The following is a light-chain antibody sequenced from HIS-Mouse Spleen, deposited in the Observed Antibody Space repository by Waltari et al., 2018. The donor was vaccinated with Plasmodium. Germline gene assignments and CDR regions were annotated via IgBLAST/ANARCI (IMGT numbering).Light chain of an antibody. CDR3: CSYAGSYTSS. Sequence: QSALTQPRSVSGSPGPSVTISCTGTSRDVGCYNYVSWYQQHPGKAPKLMIYDFSKRPSGVPDRFSGSKSGNTASLTISGLQAEDEADYYCCSYAGSYTSSFGGGTKLTVL. V-gene: IGLV2-11*01. CDR1: SRDVGCYNY. CDR2: DFS. J-gene: IGLJ2*01.